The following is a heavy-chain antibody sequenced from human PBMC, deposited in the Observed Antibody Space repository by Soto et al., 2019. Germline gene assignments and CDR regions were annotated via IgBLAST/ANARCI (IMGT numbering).Heavy chain of an antibody. CDR3: ASGTIFGVVTDAFDI. Sequence: SVTVSCTASGGTFSSYAISWVRQSPGQGLGWMGGIIPIFGTANYAQKFQDRVTITADKSTSTAYMELSSLRSEDTAVYYCASGTIFGVVTDAFDIWGQGTMVTVSS. CDR2: IIPIFGTA. J-gene: IGHJ3*02. CDR1: GGTFSSYA. D-gene: IGHD3-3*01. V-gene: IGHV1-69*06.